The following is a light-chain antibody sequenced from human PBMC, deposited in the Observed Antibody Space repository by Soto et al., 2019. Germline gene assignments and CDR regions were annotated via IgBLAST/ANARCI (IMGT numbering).Light chain of an antibody. CDR1: QSISSW. CDR2: KAS. CDR3: QQYNSYSKWT. J-gene: IGKJ1*01. Sequence: DIQMTQSPSTLSASVGDRVTITCRASQSISSWLAWYQQKPGKAPKLLIYKASSLESGVPSRFSGSGSGTEGSLTISSLQPDDFATYYCQQYNSYSKWTFGQGTKVEIK. V-gene: IGKV1-5*03.